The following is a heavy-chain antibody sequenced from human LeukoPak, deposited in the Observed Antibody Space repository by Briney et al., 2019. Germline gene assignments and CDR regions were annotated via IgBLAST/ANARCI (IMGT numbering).Heavy chain of an antibody. CDR1: GYTFTGYY. V-gene: IGHV1-2*02. J-gene: IGHJ5*02. CDR2: INPNSGGT. CDR3: ARGPYYDILTSYYKLSWFDP. D-gene: IGHD3-9*01. Sequence: GASVKVSCKASGYTFTGYYMHWVRQAPGQGLEWMGWINPNSGGTNYAQKFQGRVTMTRDTSISTAYMELSRLRSDDTAVYYCARGPYYDILTSYYKLSWFDPWGQGTLVTVSS.